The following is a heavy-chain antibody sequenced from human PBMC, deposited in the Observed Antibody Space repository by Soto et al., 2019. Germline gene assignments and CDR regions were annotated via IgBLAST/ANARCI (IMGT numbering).Heavy chain of an antibody. D-gene: IGHD3-3*01. Sequence: SETLSLTCTVSGGSISSSSYYWGWIRQPPGKGLEWIGSIYYSGSTYYNPSLKIRVTISVDTAKNQFSLKLSSVTAADAAVYYCARNYNDFWSGYYWAGGAWFDPWGQGTLVTVSS. CDR1: GGSISSSSYY. CDR3: ARNYNDFWSGYYWAGGAWFDP. V-gene: IGHV4-39*01. J-gene: IGHJ5*02. CDR2: IYYSGST.